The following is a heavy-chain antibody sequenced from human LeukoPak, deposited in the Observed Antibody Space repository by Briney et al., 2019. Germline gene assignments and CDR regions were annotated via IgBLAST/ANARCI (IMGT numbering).Heavy chain of an antibody. CDR1: GYTFTGYY. CDR3: ARGRLVRRSERHAFDI. J-gene: IGHJ3*02. V-gene: IGHV1-2*02. D-gene: IGHD6-19*01. Sequence: ASVKVSCKASGYTFTGYYMHWVRQAPGQGLEWMGWINPNSGGTNYAQKFQGRVSTTRDTSISTAYMELSRLRSDDTAVYYCARGRLVRRSERHAFDIWGQGTMVTVSS. CDR2: INPNSGGT.